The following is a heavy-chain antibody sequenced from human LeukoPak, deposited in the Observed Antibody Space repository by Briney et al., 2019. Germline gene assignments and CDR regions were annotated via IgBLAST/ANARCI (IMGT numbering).Heavy chain of an antibody. J-gene: IGHJ6*03. CDR3: ARGPSLVGYYYIGV. D-gene: IGHD1-26*01. V-gene: IGHV6-1*01. Sequence: SQSLSLTCAISGYIVSSNSAAWNWIRQSPSRGLEWLGRTYYRSQWYYDYAVSVKSRITINADTSKNQFSLQLNSVTPEDTAVYYCARGPSLVGYYYIGVWGKGTTVTVSS. CDR2: TYYRSQWYY. CDR1: GYIVSSNSAA.